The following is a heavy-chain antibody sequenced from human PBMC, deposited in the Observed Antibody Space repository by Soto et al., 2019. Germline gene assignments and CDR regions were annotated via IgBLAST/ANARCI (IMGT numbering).Heavy chain of an antibody. Sequence: EAQLVESGGGLVQPGGSLRLSCVASGFSFSSYSVSWVRQAPGKGLEWISYIDPTSSRIYYADSGKGRFAISRDNAENSLDLQVNSLRDEDTALYYCARDRITWDAREAFDVWGQGTMVIVSS. CDR1: GFSFSSYS. CDR2: IDPTSSRI. D-gene: IGHD7-27*01. V-gene: IGHV3-48*02. J-gene: IGHJ3*01. CDR3: ARDRITWDAREAFDV.